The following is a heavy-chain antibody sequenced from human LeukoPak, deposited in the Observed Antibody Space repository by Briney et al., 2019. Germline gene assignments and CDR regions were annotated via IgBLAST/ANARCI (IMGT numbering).Heavy chain of an antibody. CDR2: IKPDGSEK. Sequence: GGSLRLSCAASGFTFSSFWMSWVRQTPGKGLEWVANIKPDGSEKEYVDYLKGRFTISRDNAENSLYLQVKSLRVEDTAVYYCARFGVNYGMDVWGQGTTVTVSS. J-gene: IGHJ6*02. V-gene: IGHV3-7*04. CDR3: ARFGVNYGMDV. CDR1: GFTFSSFW. D-gene: IGHD3-16*01.